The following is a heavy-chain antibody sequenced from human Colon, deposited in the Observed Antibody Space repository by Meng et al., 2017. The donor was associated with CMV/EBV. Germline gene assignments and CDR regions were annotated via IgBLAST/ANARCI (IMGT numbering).Heavy chain of an antibody. CDR1: GYTFTTYG. CDR2: ISAYSGNT. J-gene: IGHJ4*02. Sequence: ASVKVSCKASGYTFTTYGLSWVRQAPGQGLEWMGWISAYSGNTNYAQKLQGRVTMTTDTSTSTAYMELRSLRSDDTAVYYCAKENDSSGYSPYYFDYWGQGTLVTVFS. CDR3: AKENDSSGYSPYYFDY. V-gene: IGHV1-18*01. D-gene: IGHD3-22*01.